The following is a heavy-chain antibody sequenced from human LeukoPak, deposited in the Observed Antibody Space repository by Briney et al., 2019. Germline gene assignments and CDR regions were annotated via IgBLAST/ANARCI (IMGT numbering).Heavy chain of an antibody. Sequence: SETLSLTCAVSGGSISSGGYSWSWIRQPPGKGLAWIGYIYHSGSTYYNPSLKSRVTISVDRSKNQFSLKLSSVTAADTAVYYCARGGISHWFDPWGQGTLLTVSS. CDR3: ARGGISHWFDP. D-gene: IGHD1-14*01. J-gene: IGHJ5*02. CDR2: IYHSGST. V-gene: IGHV4-30-2*01. CDR1: GGSISSGGYS.